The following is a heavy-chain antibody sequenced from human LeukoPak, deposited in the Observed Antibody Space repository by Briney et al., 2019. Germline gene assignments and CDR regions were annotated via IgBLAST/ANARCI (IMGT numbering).Heavy chain of an antibody. J-gene: IGHJ4*02. CDR3: AKGKDC. Sequence: QAGGSLRLSCVASEFTFSDYAMSWVRQAPGKGLEWVSAITGSGGSTYYADSVKGRFTIPRDNSKNTLYLQMNSRRADDTAVYYCAKGKDCWGQGTLVTVSS. CDR2: ITGSGGST. CDR1: EFTFSDYA. V-gene: IGHV3-23*01.